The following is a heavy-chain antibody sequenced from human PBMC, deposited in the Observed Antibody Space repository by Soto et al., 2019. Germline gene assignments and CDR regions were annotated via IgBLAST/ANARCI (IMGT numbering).Heavy chain of an antibody. D-gene: IGHD5-12*01. CDR1: GFSFTNAW. J-gene: IGHJ4*02. CDR2: IKRKIDGGTT. Sequence: EVELVESGGALVKPGGSLRLSCVASGFSFTNAWMSWVRQAPGKGLEWVGLIKRKIDGGTTDYAAPVKGRFTFSRDDSKNTLYLQMNGLKIEDTAVYYCTTVLMATREIDYWGQGTLVTVSS. V-gene: IGHV3-15*02. CDR3: TTVLMATREIDY.